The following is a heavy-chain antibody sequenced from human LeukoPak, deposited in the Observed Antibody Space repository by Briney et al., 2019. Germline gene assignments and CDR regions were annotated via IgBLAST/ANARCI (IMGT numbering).Heavy chain of an antibody. CDR2: IDPSDSYT. D-gene: IGHD2-15*01. V-gene: IGHV5-10-1*01. J-gene: IGHJ3*02. CDR3: ARRRVRGYCSGGSCYSYAFDI. CDR1: GYSFTSYW. Sequence: GESLKISCKGSGYSFTSYWISWVRQMPGKGLEWMGRIDPSDSYTNYSPSFQGHVTISADKSISTAYLQWSSLKASDTAMYYCARRRVRGYCSGGSCYSYAFDIWGQGTMVTVSS.